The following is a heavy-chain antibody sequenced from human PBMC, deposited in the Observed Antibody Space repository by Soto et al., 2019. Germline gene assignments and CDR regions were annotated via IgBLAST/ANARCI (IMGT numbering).Heavy chain of an antibody. CDR3: AKDIREYGSGWNHFDT. CDR1: GFTFDDYA. V-gene: IGHV3-9*01. D-gene: IGHD6-19*01. J-gene: IGHJ4*02. Sequence: SLRLSWAASGFTFDDYAMHWVRQGPGKGLEWVSGISWNSGRIDYADSVKGRFTISRDNAKKSLYLQMNSLRGEDTALYYCAKDIREYGSGWNHFDTWGQGTLVRVSS. CDR2: ISWNSGRI.